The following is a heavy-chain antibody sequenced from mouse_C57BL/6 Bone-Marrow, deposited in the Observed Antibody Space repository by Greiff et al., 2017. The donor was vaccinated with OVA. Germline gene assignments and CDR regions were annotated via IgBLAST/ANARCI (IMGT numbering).Heavy chain of an antibody. V-gene: IGHV3-6*01. Sequence: EVKLMESGPGLVKPSQSLSLTCSVTGYSITSGYYWNWIRPFPGNQLEWMGYISNDGRNHYNPSLHNRISITLDTSKNQLFLKLNSVTTEDTATYYCARDDYYAMDDWGQGTSVTVSS. CDR2: ISNDGRN. CDR3: ARDDYYAMDD. J-gene: IGHJ4*01. CDR1: GYSITSGYY.